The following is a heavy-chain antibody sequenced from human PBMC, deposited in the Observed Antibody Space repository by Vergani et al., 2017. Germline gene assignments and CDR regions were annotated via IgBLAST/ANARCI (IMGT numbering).Heavy chain of an antibody. V-gene: IGHV3-30*01. CDR3: ARDRVRATKPPTWAFDI. D-gene: IGHD5-12*01. J-gene: IGHJ3*02. CDR2: ISYDGSNK. CDR1: GFTFSSYA. Sequence: QVQLVESGGGVVQPGRSLRLSCAASGFTFSSYAMHWVRQAPGKGLEWVAVISYDGSNKYYADSVKGRFPISRDNSKNTLYRQMNSLRAEDTAVYYCARDRVRATKPPTWAFDIWGQGTMVTVSS.